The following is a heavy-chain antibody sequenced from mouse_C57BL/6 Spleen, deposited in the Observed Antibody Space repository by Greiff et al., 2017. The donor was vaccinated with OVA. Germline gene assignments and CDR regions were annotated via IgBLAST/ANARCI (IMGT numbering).Heavy chain of an antibody. CDR1: GYTFTSYW. CDR2: INPSNGGT. Sequence: QVQLQQPGTELVKPGASVKLSCKASGYTFTSYWMHWVKQRPGQGLEWIGNINPSNGGTNYNEKFKSKATLTVDKSSSTAYMQLSSLTSEDSAVYYCAREGIDYYGSSYDDWGQGTTLTVSS. V-gene: IGHV1-53*01. CDR3: AREGIDYYGSSYDD. J-gene: IGHJ2*01. D-gene: IGHD1-1*01.